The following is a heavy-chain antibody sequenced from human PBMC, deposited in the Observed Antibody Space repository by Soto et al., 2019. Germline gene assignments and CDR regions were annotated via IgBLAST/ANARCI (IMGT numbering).Heavy chain of an antibody. CDR3: ARGLDWDIVVVPAAMARGRAYYYYMDV. D-gene: IGHD2-2*01. V-gene: IGHV4-34*01. Sequence: SETLSLTCAVHGGSFSGYYWSWIRQPPGKGLEWIGEINHSGSTNYNPSLKSRVTISVDTSKNQFSLKLSSVTAADTAVYYCARGLDWDIVVVPAAMARGRAYYYYMDVWGKGTTVTVSS. CDR1: GGSFSGYY. J-gene: IGHJ6*03. CDR2: INHSGST.